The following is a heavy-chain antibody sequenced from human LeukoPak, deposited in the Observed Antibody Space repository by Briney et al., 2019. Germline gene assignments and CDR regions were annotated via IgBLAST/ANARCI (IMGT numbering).Heavy chain of an antibody. V-gene: IGHV1-18*04. J-gene: IGHJ1*01. CDR3: ARVTPRPEYFQH. CDR1: GYTFIDHY. Sequence: GVSVKVSCKASGYTFIDHYMHWVRQAPGQGLEWMGWISAYNGNTNYAQKLQGRVTMTTDTSTSTAYMELRSLRSDDTAVYYCARVTPRPEYFQHWGQGTLVTVSS. CDR2: ISAYNGNT.